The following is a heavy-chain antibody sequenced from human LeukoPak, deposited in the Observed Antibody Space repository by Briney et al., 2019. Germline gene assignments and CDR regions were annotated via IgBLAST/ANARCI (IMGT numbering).Heavy chain of an antibody. V-gene: IGHV4-30-2*01. J-gene: IGHJ4*02. CDR2: IYHSGST. Sequence: RASQTLSLTCTVSGGSISSGGYYWSWIRQPPGKGLEWIGYIYHSGSTYYNPSLKSRVTISVDRSKNQFSLKLSSVTAADTAVYYCARVAEGSGYPWAYFDYWGQGTLVTVSS. CDR1: GGSISSGGYY. CDR3: ARVAEGSGYPWAYFDY. D-gene: IGHD3-10*01.